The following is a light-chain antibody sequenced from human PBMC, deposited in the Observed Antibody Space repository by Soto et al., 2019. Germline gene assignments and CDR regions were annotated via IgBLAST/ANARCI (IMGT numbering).Light chain of an antibody. CDR1: QGIRND. CDR3: LHHNSYPLT. CDR2: AAS. V-gene: IGKV1-17*01. Sequence: DIQMTQSPSSLSASVGDRVTITCRASQGIRNDLGWYQQIPGKAPKRLIYAASSLQSGAPSRFSGSGSGTEFTPTNSSLQPEHSENYYCLHHNSYPLTFGGGTKVEIK. J-gene: IGKJ4*01.